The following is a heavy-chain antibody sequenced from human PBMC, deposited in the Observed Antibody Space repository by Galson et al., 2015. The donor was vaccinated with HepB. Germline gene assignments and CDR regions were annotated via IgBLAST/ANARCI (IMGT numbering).Heavy chain of an antibody. CDR3: ARRASAYYDFWSGYLSWFDS. D-gene: IGHD3-3*01. J-gene: IGHJ5*01. Sequence: ETLSLTCTVFGGSFSGYYWNWIRQPPGKGLEWIGEINHSGSTKYNPSLKSRITISVDTSKNQFSLKLSSVTAADTAVYYCARRASAYYDFWSGYLSWFDSWGQGPLVTVSS. CDR1: GGSFSGYY. CDR2: INHSGST. V-gene: IGHV4-34*01.